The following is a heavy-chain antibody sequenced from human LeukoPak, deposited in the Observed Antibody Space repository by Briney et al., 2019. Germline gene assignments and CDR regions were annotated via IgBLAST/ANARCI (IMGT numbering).Heavy chain of an antibody. J-gene: IGHJ4*02. V-gene: IGHV3-7*01. CDR1: GFPFSNYW. CDR2: IKQSGDEE. CDR3: YGASNLFDY. D-gene: IGHD3-10*01. Sequence: GESLRLSCADSGFPFSNYWMTWVRQAPGKGLEWGASIKQSGDEENYVDSVKGRFTISRDNAKKLLFLQMNSLRAEDTAVYFRYGASNLFDYWGQGTLVTVSS.